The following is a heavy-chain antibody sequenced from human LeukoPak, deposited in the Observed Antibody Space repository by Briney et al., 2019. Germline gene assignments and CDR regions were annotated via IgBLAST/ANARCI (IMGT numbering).Heavy chain of an antibody. J-gene: IGHJ5*02. V-gene: IGHV3-23*01. CDR1: GFTFSSYS. CDR2: ISESGDST. Sequence: GGSLRLSGAASGFTFSSYSMDWVRQAPGKGLEWVSGISESGDSTYYADSVKGRSTTSRHTSRNTLYVEMNSLRAAATAVYYSTKWSAFGNAWGQGTLVTVSS. D-gene: IGHD3-10*01. CDR3: TKWSAFGNA.